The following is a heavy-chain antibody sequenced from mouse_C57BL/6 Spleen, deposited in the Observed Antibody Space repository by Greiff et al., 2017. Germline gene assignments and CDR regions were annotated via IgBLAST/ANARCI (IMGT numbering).Heavy chain of an antibody. D-gene: IGHD2-2*01. V-gene: IGHV1-64*01. CDR2: IHPNSGST. CDR3: ARGGGGYDGETWFAY. CDR1: GYTFTSYW. Sequence: QVHVKQPGAELVKPGASVKLSCKASGYTFTSYWMHWVKQRPGQGLEWIGMIHPNSGSTNYNEKFKSKATLTVDKSSSTAYMQLSSLTSEDSAVYYCARGGGGYDGETWFAYWGQGTLVTVSA. J-gene: IGHJ3*01.